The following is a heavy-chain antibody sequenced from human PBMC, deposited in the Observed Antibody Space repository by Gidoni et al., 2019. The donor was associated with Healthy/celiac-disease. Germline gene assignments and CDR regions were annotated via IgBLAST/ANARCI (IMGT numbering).Heavy chain of an antibody. CDR1: GFSFSSYA. CDR2: LSGSGGST. D-gene: IGHD4-17*01. J-gene: IGHJ4*02. V-gene: IGHV3-23*01. CDR3: AKWDYGGNGYFDY. Sequence: EVQLFESGGGLVQPGGSLRLSCAASGFSFSSYAMSWVRQAPGKGLEWVAALSGSGGSTYYADSVKGRFTISRDNSKNTLYLQMNSLRAEDTAVYYCAKWDYGGNGYFDYWGQGTLVTVSS.